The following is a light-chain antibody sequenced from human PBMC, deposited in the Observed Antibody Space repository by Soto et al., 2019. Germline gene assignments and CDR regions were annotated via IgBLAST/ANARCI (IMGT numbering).Light chain of an antibody. CDR1: QDISNY. Sequence: DIQMTQSPSSLSASVGDRVTITCQASQDISNYLNWYQQKPGKDPKLLIYDASNLETGVPSRFSGSGSGTDFTFTISSLQPEDIATYYCQQYDNLPITFGQGTRLEMK. CDR3: QQYDNLPIT. V-gene: IGKV1-33*01. CDR2: DAS. J-gene: IGKJ5*01.